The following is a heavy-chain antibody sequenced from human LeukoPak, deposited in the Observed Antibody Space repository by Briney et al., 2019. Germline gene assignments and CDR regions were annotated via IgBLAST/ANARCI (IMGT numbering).Heavy chain of an antibody. J-gene: IGHJ5*02. CDR2: ISAYNGNT. D-gene: IGHD3-22*01. CDR3: ATHPTMIGEDWFDP. Sequence: GASVKVSCKASGYTFTSYGISWVRQAPGQGLEWMGWISAYNGNTNYAQKLQGRVTMTTDTSTSTAYMELRSLRSDDTAVYYCATHPTMIGEDWFDPWGQGTLVTVSS. V-gene: IGHV1-18*01. CDR1: GYTFTSYG.